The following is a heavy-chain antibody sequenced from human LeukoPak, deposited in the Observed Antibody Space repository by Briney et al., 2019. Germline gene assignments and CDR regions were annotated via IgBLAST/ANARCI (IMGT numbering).Heavy chain of an antibody. CDR2: IYYSGST. V-gene: IGHV4-39*01. J-gene: IGHJ5*02. D-gene: IGHD3-3*01. Sequence: GSLRLSCAASGFTFSSYSMNWVRQPPGKGLEWIGSIYYSGSTYYNPTLKSRVTISVDTSKNQFSLKLSSVTAADTAVYYCARPRIAYYDFWSGKENWFDPWGQGTLVTVSS. CDR3: ARPRIAYYDFWSGKENWFDP. CDR1: GFTFSSYSMN.